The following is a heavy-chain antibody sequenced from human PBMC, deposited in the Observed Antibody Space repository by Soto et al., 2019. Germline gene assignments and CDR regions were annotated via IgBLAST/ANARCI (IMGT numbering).Heavy chain of an antibody. J-gene: IGHJ4*02. Sequence: ASVKVSCKASGYTFTSYGISWVRQAPGQGLEWMGWISAYNGNTNYAQKLQGRVTMTTDTSTSTAYMELRSLRSDDTAVYYCARSACSSTSCHFDYWGKGTPVTVSS. CDR1: GYTFTSYG. D-gene: IGHD2-2*01. CDR3: ARSACSSTSCHFDY. CDR2: ISAYNGNT. V-gene: IGHV1-18*01.